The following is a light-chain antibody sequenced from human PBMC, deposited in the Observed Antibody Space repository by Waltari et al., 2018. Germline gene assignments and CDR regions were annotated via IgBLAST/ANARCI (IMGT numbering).Light chain of an antibody. CDR1: NIQSMS. V-gene: IGLV3-21*03. Sequence: SYILTQPPSVSVAPGKSASLTCRGNNIQSMSVEWYRPKPGQAPALVIYHDFDRPSGIPERVSGSSSGNTATLTISRVEVGDEADYFCQVWDTSGNPSVAVGGGTKLTVL. CDR2: HDF. CDR3: QVWDTSGNPSVA. J-gene: IGLJ2*01.